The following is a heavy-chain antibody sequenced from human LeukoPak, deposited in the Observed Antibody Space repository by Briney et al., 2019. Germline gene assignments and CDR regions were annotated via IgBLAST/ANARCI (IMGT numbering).Heavy chain of an antibody. Sequence: PGGSLRLSCAASGFTFSDYYVSWIRQAPGKGLEWVSYISSSSSYTNYADSVKGRFTISRDNAKNSLYLQMSSLRAEDTAVYYCARGSECSGGSCYPVGYYYYYGMDVWGKGTTVTVSS. J-gene: IGHJ6*04. D-gene: IGHD2-15*01. CDR1: GFTFSDYY. V-gene: IGHV3-11*06. CDR3: ARGSECSGGSCYPVGYYYYYGMDV. CDR2: ISSSSSYT.